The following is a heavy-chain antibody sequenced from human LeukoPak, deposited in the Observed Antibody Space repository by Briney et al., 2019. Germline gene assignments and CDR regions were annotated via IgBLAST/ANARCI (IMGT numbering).Heavy chain of an antibody. V-gene: IGHV3-49*03. CDR2: IRSKAYGGTP. Sequence: GGSLRLSCTASGFTFGDYAMSWFRQAPGQGLEWVGLIRSKAYGGTPEYAASVKGRFTISRGDSKSIAYLQMNSLQTEDTAMYYCTRVGIAARPYYWGQGTLVTVSS. D-gene: IGHD6-6*01. CDR1: GFTFGDYA. J-gene: IGHJ4*02. CDR3: TRVGIAARPYY.